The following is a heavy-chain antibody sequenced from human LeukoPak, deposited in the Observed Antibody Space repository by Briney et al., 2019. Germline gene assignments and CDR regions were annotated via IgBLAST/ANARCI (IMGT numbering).Heavy chain of an antibody. Sequence: ASVKVSCKASGYTFTGYYMHWVRQAPGQGLEWMGWINPNSGGTNYAQKFQGRVTMTRDTSISTAYLQWSSLKASDTAMYYCARRGDYYDSSGYYYEAFDYWGQGTLVTVSS. CDR1: GYTFTGYY. J-gene: IGHJ4*02. CDR2: INPNSGGT. CDR3: ARRGDYYDSSGYYYEAFDY. V-gene: IGHV1-2*02. D-gene: IGHD3-22*01.